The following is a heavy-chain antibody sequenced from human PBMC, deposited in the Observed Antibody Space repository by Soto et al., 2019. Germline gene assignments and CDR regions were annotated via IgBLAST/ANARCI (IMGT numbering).Heavy chain of an antibody. Sequence: PSETLSLTCTISGYSIGSSAYYWGWIRQPPGKGLEWIASISDSGATYYNPSLKSRVTISVDASKNQFSLKLTSVTAADTAVYSCARWGKYYDDSGSYWGDYWGRGSMVTVSS. V-gene: IGHV4-39*01. D-gene: IGHD3-22*01. CDR2: ISDSGAT. CDR3: ARWGKYYDDSGSYWGDY. J-gene: IGHJ4*02. CDR1: GYSIGSSAYY.